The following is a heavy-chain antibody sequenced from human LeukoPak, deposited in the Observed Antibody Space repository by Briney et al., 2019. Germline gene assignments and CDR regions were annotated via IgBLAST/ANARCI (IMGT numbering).Heavy chain of an antibody. Sequence: SETLSLTCTVSGGSISSYYWSWIRQPPGKGLEWIGYIYYSGSTNYNPSLKSRVTISVDTSKNQFSLKLSSVTAADTAVYYCARHSVYCGSGALGGMDVWGQGTTVTVSS. D-gene: IGHD3-10*01. CDR1: GGSISSYY. J-gene: IGHJ6*02. CDR2: IYYSGST. CDR3: ARHSVYCGSGALGGMDV. V-gene: IGHV4-59*08.